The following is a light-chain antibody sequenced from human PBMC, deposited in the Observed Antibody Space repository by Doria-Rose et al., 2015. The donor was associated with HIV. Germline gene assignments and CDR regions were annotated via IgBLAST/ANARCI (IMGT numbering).Light chain of an antibody. V-gene: IGKV3-20*01. CDR3: HQYGTSWT. Sequence: TQSPGTLPLSPRERATLSCRASQSFSSTYLAWYQQKPGQAPSLLIYDGSTRATGIPDRFSASGSGTDFTLTINRLEPEDFALYYCHQYGTSWTFGQGTKVEI. J-gene: IGKJ1*01. CDR2: DGS. CDR1: QSFSSTY.